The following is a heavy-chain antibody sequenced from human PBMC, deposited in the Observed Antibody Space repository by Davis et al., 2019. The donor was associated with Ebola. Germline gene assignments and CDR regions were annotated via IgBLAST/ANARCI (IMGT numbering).Heavy chain of an antibody. D-gene: IGHD4-11*01. Sequence: PGGSLRLSCAASGLTFSNNWMTWVRQAPGKGLEWVANINQDGSQKYYVGSVEGRFTISRDNVQNSLYLQMNSLRPEDTAVYYCAKAYPLTTGGQGTLVTVSS. CDR1: GLTFSNNW. CDR3: AKAYPLTT. J-gene: IGHJ4*02. CDR2: INQDGSQK. V-gene: IGHV3-7*01.